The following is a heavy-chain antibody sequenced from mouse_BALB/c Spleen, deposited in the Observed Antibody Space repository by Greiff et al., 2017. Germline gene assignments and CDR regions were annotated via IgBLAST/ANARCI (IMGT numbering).Heavy chain of an antibody. CDR1: GFNIKDTY. CDR3: ARGARANPLAY. D-gene: IGHD3-1*01. J-gene: IGHJ3*01. V-gene: IGHV14-3*02. CDR2: IDPANGNT. Sequence: EVQLQQSGAELVKPGASVKLSCTASGFNIKDTYMHWVKQRPEQGLEWIGRIDPANGNTKYDPKFQGKATITADTSSNTAYLQLSSLTSEDTAVYFCARGARANPLAYWGQGTLVTVSA.